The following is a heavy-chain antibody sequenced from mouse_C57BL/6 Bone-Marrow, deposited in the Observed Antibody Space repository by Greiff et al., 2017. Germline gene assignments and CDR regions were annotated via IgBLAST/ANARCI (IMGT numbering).Heavy chain of an antibody. CDR1: GYAFSSSW. J-gene: IGHJ1*03. Sequence: QVQLQQSGPELVKPGASVKISCKASGYAFSSSWMNWVKQRPGTGLEWIGRIYPGDGDTNYNGKFKGKATLTADKSSSTAYMQLSSLTSEDSAVYFCARVLTTVVGRYFDVWGTGTTVTVSS. D-gene: IGHD1-1*01. V-gene: IGHV1-82*01. CDR3: ARVLTTVVGRYFDV. CDR2: IYPGDGDT.